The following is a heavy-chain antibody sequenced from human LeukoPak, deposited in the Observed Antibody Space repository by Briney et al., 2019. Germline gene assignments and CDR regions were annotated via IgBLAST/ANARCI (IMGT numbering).Heavy chain of an antibody. Sequence: GGSLRLSCAASGFTFSNYGMHWVRQAPGKGLEWVAFIRYDGSNKSYADSVKGRFTISRDNSKNTLYLQMNSLRAEDTAVYYCAKLDVVVVDYYYMDVWGKGTTVTVSS. J-gene: IGHJ6*03. CDR1: GFTFSNYG. D-gene: IGHD2-15*01. V-gene: IGHV3-30*02. CDR2: IRYDGSNK. CDR3: AKLDVVVVDYYYMDV.